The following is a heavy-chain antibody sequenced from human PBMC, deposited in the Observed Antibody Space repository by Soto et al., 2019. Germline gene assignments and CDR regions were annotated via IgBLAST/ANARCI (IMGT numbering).Heavy chain of an antibody. D-gene: IGHD2-2*01. Sequence: DSVKVSCKASGGTFSSYAISWVRQAPGXGLEWMGWINPNSGGTNYAQKFQGWVTMTRDTSISTAYMELSRLRSDDTAVYYCATGYCISTSCPTSPVYYYGMDVWRQGTTVIVSS. CDR3: ATGYCISTSCPTSPVYYYGMDV. CDR2: INPNSGGT. V-gene: IGHV1-2*04. J-gene: IGHJ6*01. CDR1: GGTFSSYA.